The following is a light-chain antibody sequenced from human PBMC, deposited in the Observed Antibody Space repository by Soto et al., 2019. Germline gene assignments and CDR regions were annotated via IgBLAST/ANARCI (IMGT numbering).Light chain of an antibody. CDR3: AAWDDSLSGRV. J-gene: IGLJ3*02. Sequence: QSVLTQPPSASGTPGQRVTISCSGSSSNIGSNYVYWYQQLPGTAPKLLIYSNNQRPSGVADRFSGSKSGTSASLAISGLRYEDEADYYCAAWDDSLSGRVFGGGTKLTVL. CDR1: SSNIGSNY. V-gene: IGLV1-47*02. CDR2: SNN.